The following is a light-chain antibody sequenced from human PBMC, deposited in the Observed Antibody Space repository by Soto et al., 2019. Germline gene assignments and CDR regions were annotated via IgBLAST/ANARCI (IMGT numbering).Light chain of an antibody. CDR2: GAS. V-gene: IGKV3-20*01. Sequence: EIVLTQSPGTLSLSPGERATLSCRASQNVRSGYLAWYQQKPGQAPRLLIYGASSRATGIPDRFSGSGSGTDFTLTISRLEPEDFAVFYCYQYGSTPPTFGQGTKVEIK. CDR3: YQYGSTPPT. CDR1: QNVRSGY. J-gene: IGKJ1*01.